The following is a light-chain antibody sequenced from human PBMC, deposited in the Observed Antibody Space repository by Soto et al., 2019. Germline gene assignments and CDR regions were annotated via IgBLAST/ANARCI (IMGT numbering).Light chain of an antibody. CDR1: QSVGDY. J-gene: IGKJ4*01. CDR3: QQREDWPRA. Sequence: EIVLTQSPATMSLSPGARATLSCRASQSVGDYLGWYQQKPGQATRLLIYDASQRATGVPARFSASGSGTDFTLTISSLEPEDFAIYDCQQREDWPRAFGGGTKVEFK. V-gene: IGKV3-11*01. CDR2: DAS.